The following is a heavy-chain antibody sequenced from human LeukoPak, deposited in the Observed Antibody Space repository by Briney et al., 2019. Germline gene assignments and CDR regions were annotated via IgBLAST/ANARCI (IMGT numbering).Heavy chain of an antibody. D-gene: IGHD3-22*01. CDR1: GFTFSAYA. Sequence: PGTSLRLSCAGSGFTFSAYAIHWVRQAPGKGLEWVAMIWYDGTNQNYADSAKGRFTISRDNSKNTVYLQMSGLRPADTAVYYCARDAEDYFDSSASFDSWGRGTLVTVSS. CDR2: IWYDGTNQ. J-gene: IGHJ4*02. CDR3: ARDAEDYFDSSASFDS. V-gene: IGHV3-30*04.